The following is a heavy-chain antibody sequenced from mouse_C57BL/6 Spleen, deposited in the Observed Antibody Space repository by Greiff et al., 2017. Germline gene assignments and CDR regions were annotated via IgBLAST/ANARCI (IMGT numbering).Heavy chain of an antibody. D-gene: IGHD2-3*01. CDR3: RISGDGYYGGDY. CDR2: IDPNSGGT. J-gene: IGHJ2*01. Sequence: QVQLKQPGAELVKPGASVKLSCKASGYTFTSYWMHWVKPRPGRGLEWIGRIDPNSGGTKYHEKFKSTATLTVDKPSSTAYMQISSLTSADSAVXYCRISGDGYYGGDYWGQGTTLTVAS. V-gene: IGHV1-72*01. CDR1: GYTFTSYW.